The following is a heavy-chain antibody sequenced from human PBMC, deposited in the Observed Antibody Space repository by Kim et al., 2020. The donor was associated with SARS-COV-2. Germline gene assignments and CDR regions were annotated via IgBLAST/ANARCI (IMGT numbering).Heavy chain of an antibody. CDR1: GFTFSSTW. D-gene: IGHD6-19*01. J-gene: IGHJ4*02. CDR3: ARGPHVGLAGNHFDN. V-gene: IGHV3-74*01. CDR2: IMSDGRST. Sequence: GGSLRLSCAASGFTFSSTWMHWVRQAPGKGLVWVSRIMSDGRSTNYADSVRGRFTVSRDNAKNIVYLQMNSLRAEDTAVYYCARGPHVGLAGNHFDNWGRGTLVTVSS.